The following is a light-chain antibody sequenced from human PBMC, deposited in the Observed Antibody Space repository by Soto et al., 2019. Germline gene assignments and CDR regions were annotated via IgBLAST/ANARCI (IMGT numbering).Light chain of an antibody. Sequence: QSVRTEPASVSGSPVESVTISCTGTSSYVGGYNYVSWYQQYPGRVPKLLIYKVSNRPSGVSNRFSGSKSGNTASLTISGLQAEEEADYFCTSHTPGSIYVFGSGTKVTVL. CDR3: TSHTPGSIYV. V-gene: IGLV2-14*01. CDR2: KVS. J-gene: IGLJ1*01. CDR1: SSYVGGYNY.